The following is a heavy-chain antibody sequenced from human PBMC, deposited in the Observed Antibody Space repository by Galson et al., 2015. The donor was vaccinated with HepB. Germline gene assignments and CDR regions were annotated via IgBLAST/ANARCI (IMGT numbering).Heavy chain of an antibody. CDR1: GFTLRDYY. V-gene: IGHV3-11*06. D-gene: IGHD6-13*01. Sequence: SLRLSCAASGFTLRDYYRSWIREAPGKGLEWVSSISSSSSYISYADSVKGRFTISRDNAKNSLYLQMNSLRAEDTAVYYCARDWAAAGTAWYFDLWGRGTLVTVSS. CDR2: ISSSSSYI. J-gene: IGHJ2*01. CDR3: ARDWAAAGTAWYFDL.